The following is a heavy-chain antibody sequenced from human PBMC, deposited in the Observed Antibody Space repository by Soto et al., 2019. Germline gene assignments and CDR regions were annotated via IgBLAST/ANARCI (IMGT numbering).Heavy chain of an antibody. D-gene: IGHD1-1*01. V-gene: IGHV3-30-3*01. J-gene: IGHJ6*02. Sequence: QVQLVESGGGVVQPGRSLRLSCAASGFTFSNNAMDWVRQAPGKGLEWVAVISYDGSNKYIAESVKGRFTISRDNSKNTLFLQMNSLRAEDTAVYYCARGTTTSAFSAMDLWGQGTTVTVSS. CDR3: ARGTTTSAFSAMDL. CDR1: GFTFSNNA. CDR2: ISYDGSNK.